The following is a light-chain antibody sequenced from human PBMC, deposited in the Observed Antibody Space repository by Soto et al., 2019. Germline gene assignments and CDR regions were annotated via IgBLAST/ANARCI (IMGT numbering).Light chain of an antibody. V-gene: IGKV3-15*01. Sequence: EIVMTQSPATLSVSPGERATLSCRASESVGSNLAWYQQKPGQAPRLLIHGASKRATGIPARFSGSGSGTEFTLTISSLQSEDFALYYCQQYNDWPLTFGQGTKVEI. J-gene: IGKJ1*01. CDR3: QQYNDWPLT. CDR1: ESVGSN. CDR2: GAS.